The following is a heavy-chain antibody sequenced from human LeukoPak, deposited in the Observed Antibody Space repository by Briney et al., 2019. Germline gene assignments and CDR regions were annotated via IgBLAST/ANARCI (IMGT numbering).Heavy chain of an antibody. CDR2: IIPIFGTA. V-gene: IGHV1-69*13. CDR3: AGGLTRNMIVVVRGAFDI. D-gene: IGHD3-22*01. Sequence: ASVKVSCKASGGTFSSYAISWVRQAPGQGLEWMGGIIPIFGTANYAQKFQGRVTITADESTSTAYMELSSLRSEDTAVYYCAGGLTRNMIVVVRGAFDIWGQGTMVTVSS. J-gene: IGHJ3*02. CDR1: GGTFSSYA.